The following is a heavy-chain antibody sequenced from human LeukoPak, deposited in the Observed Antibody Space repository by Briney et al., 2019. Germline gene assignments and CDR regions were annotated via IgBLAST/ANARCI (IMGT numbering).Heavy chain of an antibody. CDR1: GFTFSSYA. CDR3: AKKYDFWSGYYDY. J-gene: IGHJ4*02. CDR2: ISGSGGST. Sequence: GGSLRLSCAASGFTFSSYAMSWVRQAPGKGLEWVSAISGSGGSTYYADSVKGRFTISRDNSKNTPYLQMNSLRAEDTAVYYCAKKYDFWSGYYDYWGQGTLVTVSS. V-gene: IGHV3-23*01. D-gene: IGHD3-3*01.